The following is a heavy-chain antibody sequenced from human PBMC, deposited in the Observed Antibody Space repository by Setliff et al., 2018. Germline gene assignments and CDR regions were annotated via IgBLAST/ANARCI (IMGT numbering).Heavy chain of an antibody. V-gene: IGHV3-30*03. CDR2: ISYDGNTK. J-gene: IGHJ4*02. CDR1: GFTFSRFS. D-gene: IGHD3-9*01. CDR3: ARVRGDFLADSYQPLDV. Sequence: QPGGSLRLSCAASGFTFSRFSLHWVRQAPGKGLEWVAVISYDGNTKYYADSVKGRFTISKDNTRNTLSLQMNSLRPEDAAVYYCARVRGDFLADSYQPLDVWGQGALVTVSS.